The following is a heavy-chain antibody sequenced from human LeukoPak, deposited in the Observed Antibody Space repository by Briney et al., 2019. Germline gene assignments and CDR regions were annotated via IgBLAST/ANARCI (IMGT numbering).Heavy chain of an antibody. CDR2: ISSSGST. CDR1: GGSISSSNYY. V-gene: IGHV4-61*02. J-gene: IGHJ5*02. D-gene: IGHD4-17*01. CDR3: ARDGGYGDYGP. Sequence: SETLSLTCTVSGGSISSSNYYWNWIRQPAGRGLEWIGRISSSGSTNYNPSLKSRVTMSVDTSKNQFSLRMSSVTAADTAVYYCARDGGYGDYGPWGQGTLVTVSS.